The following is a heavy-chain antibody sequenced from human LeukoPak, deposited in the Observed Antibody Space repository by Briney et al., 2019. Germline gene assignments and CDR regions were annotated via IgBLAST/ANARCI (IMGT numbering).Heavy chain of an antibody. D-gene: IGHD5-18*01. CDR1: GFTFSSYP. Sequence: GGSLRLSCAASGFTFSSYPMHWVRQAPGKGLEYVSAISSDGGSTYHANSVKGRFTVSRDNSKNTLYLQMGSLRAEDMAVYYCARISRDTTMNYWGQGTLVTVSS. CDR3: ARISRDTTMNY. V-gene: IGHV3-64*01. CDR2: ISSDGGST. J-gene: IGHJ4*02.